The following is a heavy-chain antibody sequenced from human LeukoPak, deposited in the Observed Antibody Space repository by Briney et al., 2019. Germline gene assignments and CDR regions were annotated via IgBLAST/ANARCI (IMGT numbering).Heavy chain of an antibody. CDR1: GFTISSNY. V-gene: IGHV3-66*01. J-gene: IGHJ6*02. D-gene: IGHD2-21*01. CDR3: ARSDHMWTPYGMDV. CDR2: IYSGGST. Sequence: GGFLRLSCAASGFTISSNYMSWVRQPPGKGLEWVSVIYSGGSTYYADSVKGRFTISRDNSKNTLYLQMNSLRAEDTAVYYCARSDHMWTPYGMDVWGQGTTVTVSS.